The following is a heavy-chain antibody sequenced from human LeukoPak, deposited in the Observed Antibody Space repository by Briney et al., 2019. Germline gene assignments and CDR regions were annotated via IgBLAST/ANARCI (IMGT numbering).Heavy chain of an antibody. V-gene: IGHV7-4-1*02. CDR3: YRLPQRYYAPEGYYYYMDV. CDR2: TNTNTGNP. D-gene: IGHD2-2*01. CDR1: GYTFTSYA. J-gene: IGHJ6*03. Sequence: ASVKVSCKASGYTFTSYAMNWVRQAPGQGLEWTGWTNTNTGNPTYAQGFTGRFVFSLDTSVSTAYLQISSLKAEDTAVYYCYRLPQRYYAPEGYYYYMDVWGKGTTVTVSS.